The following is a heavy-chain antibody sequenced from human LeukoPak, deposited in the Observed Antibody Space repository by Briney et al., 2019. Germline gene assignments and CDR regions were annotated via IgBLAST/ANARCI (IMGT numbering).Heavy chain of an antibody. D-gene: IGHD6-25*01. J-gene: IGHJ4*01. V-gene: IGHV4-4*07. CDR3: AREGQQRRLDY. CDR2: ISTSGST. Sequence: PSETLSLTCTASGCSISSYYWSWIRQPAGMGLEWIGRISTSGSTHYSPSLKSRVTMSVDTSRNQFSLNLNSVAAADTAVYYWAREGQQRRLDYWGRGTLVTVSS. CDR1: GCSISSYY.